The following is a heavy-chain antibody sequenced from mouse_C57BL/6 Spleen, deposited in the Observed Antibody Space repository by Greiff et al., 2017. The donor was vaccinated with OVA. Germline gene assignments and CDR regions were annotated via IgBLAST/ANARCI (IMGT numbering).Heavy chain of an antibody. CDR1: GYTFTDYY. D-gene: IGHD1-1*01. J-gene: IGHJ2*01. V-gene: IGHV1-19*01. CDR3: ARDYGSSPDY. Sequence: EVMLVESGPVLVKPGASVKMSCKASGYTFTDYYMNWVKQSHGKSLEWIGVINPYNGGTSYNQKFKGKATLTVDKSSSTAYMELNSLTSEDSAVYYCARDYGSSPDYWGQGTTLTVSS. CDR2: INPYNGGT.